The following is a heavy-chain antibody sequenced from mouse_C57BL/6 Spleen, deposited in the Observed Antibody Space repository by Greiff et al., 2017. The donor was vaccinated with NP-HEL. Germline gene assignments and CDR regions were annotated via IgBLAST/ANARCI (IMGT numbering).Heavy chain of an antibody. V-gene: IGHV8-12*01. Sequence: QVQLQQSGPGILQSSQTLSLTCSFSGFSLSTSGMGVSWIRQPSGKGLEWLAHIYCDDDNRYTPSLKRRPPISKDTSRNQGFLKITSVDTADTATYYCARYGYDGDFFAYWGQGTLVTVSA. J-gene: IGHJ3*01. CDR3: ARYGYDGDFFAY. CDR1: GFSLSTSGMG. CDR2: IYCDDDN. D-gene: IGHD2-2*01.